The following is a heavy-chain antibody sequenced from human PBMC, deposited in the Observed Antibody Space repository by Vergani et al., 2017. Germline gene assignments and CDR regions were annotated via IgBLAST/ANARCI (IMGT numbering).Heavy chain of an antibody. J-gene: IGHJ4*02. CDR3: ARDGTYYYDSSGPTYFDY. Sequence: QVQLQQWGAGLLKPSETLSLTCAVYGGSFSGYYWSWIRQPPGKGLEWIGEINNSGSTNYNPSLKSRVTISVDTSKNQFSLKLSSVTAADTAVYYCARDGTYYYDSSGPTYFDYWGQGTLVTVAS. D-gene: IGHD3-22*01. V-gene: IGHV4-34*01. CDR1: GGSFSGYY. CDR2: INNSGST.